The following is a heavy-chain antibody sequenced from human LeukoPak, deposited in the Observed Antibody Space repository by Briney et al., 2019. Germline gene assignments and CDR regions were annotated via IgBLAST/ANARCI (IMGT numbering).Heavy chain of an antibody. J-gene: IGHJ6*03. CDR3: ARDSGNIYYYMDV. V-gene: IGHV3-30*01. CDR1: GFTFSSYA. Sequence: GRSLRLSYAASGFTFSSYAMHWVRQAPGKGLEWVATISYDGSNKYYADSVKGRFTISRDNSKNTPYLQMNSLRAEDTAVYYCARDSGNIYYYMDVWGKGTTVTVSS. D-gene: IGHD2/OR15-2a*01. CDR2: ISYDGSNK.